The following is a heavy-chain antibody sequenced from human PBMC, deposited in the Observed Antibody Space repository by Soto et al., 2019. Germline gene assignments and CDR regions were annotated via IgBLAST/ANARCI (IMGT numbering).Heavy chain of an antibody. CDR3: ARGGTYYYDSSGYYYFDY. CDR1: GGSISSGDYY. CDR2: IYYSGST. J-gene: IGHJ4*02. D-gene: IGHD3-22*01. Sequence: PSETLSLTCTVSGGSISSGDYYWSWIRQHPGKGLEWIGYIYYSGSTYYNPSLKSRVTVSVDTFKNQFSLKLSSVTAADTAVYYCARGGTYYYDSSGYYYFDYWGQGTLVTVSS. V-gene: IGHV4-31*03.